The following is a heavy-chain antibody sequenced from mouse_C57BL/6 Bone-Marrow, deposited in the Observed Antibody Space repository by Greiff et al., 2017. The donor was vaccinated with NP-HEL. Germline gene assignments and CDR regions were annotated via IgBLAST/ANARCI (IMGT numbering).Heavy chain of an antibody. D-gene: IGHD3-3*01. J-gene: IGHJ4*01. CDR2: IDPENGDT. Sequence: VHVKQSGAELVRPGASVKLSCTASGFNIKDDYMHWVKQRPEQGLEWIGWIDPENGDTEYASKFQGKATITADTSSNTAYLQLSSLTSEDTAVYYCTTFLGDYAMDYWGQGTSVTVSS. CDR1: GFNIKDDY. V-gene: IGHV14-4*01. CDR3: TTFLGDYAMDY.